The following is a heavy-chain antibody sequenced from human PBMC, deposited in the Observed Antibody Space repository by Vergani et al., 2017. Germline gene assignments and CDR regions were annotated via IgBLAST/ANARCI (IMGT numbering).Heavy chain of an antibody. Sequence: EVQLVESGGGLVQPGGSLRLSCAASGFTFSSYSMNWVRQAPGKGLEWVSYISSSSSTIYYADSVKGRFTISRDNAKNSLYLQMNSLRAEDTAVYYCAKDLGGAVAGIGGYFDYWGQGTLVTVSS. J-gene: IGHJ4*02. CDR2: ISSSSSTI. CDR1: GFTFSSYS. V-gene: IGHV3-48*01. CDR3: AKDLGGAVAGIGGYFDY. D-gene: IGHD6-19*01.